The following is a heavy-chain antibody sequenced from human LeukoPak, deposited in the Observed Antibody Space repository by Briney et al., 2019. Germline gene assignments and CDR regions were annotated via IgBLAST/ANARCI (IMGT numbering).Heavy chain of an antibody. Sequence: GGSLRLSCAASGFTVTTLAMTWVRQAPGKGLEWVSVIGESDGRTYYADSVKGRSTISRDNSKNTLYLQMNSLRAEDTAVYYCARHGLIWFGELLSRKWYYYYYMDVWGKGTTVTVSS. CDR1: GFTVTTLA. J-gene: IGHJ6*03. CDR3: ARHGLIWFGELLSRKWYYYYYMDV. CDR2: IGESDGRT. D-gene: IGHD3-10*01. V-gene: IGHV3-23*01.